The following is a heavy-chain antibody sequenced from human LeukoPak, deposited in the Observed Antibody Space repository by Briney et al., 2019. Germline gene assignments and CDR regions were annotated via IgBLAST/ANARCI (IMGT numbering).Heavy chain of an antibody. J-gene: IGHJ3*02. D-gene: IGHD3-3*01. V-gene: IGHV3-23*01. CDR3: ARREDYDFWSGLSAFDI. CDR2: ISGSGGST. CDR1: GFIFSSSA. Sequence: GGSLRLSCAASGFIFSSSAMNWVRQAPGKGLEWVSGISGSGGSTYYADSVKGRFTISRDNSKNTLYLQMNSLRAEDTAVYYCARREDYDFWSGLSAFDIWGQGTMVTVSS.